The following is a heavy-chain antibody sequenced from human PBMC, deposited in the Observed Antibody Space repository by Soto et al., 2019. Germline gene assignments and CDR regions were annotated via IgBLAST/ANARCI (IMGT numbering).Heavy chain of an antibody. CDR1: GGSISSGGYS. D-gene: IGHD6-13*01. CDR3: ARLRIAAAASDFDY. J-gene: IGHJ4*02. Sequence: SETLSLTGAVSGGSISSGGYSWSWIRQPPGKGLEWIGYIYHSGSTHYNPSLKSRVTISVDRSKNQFSLKLSSVTAADTAVYYCARLRIAAAASDFDYWGQGTLVTVSS. V-gene: IGHV4-30-2*01. CDR2: IYHSGST.